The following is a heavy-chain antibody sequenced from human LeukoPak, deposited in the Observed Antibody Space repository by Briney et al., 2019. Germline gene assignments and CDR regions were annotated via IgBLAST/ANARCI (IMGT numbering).Heavy chain of an antibody. CDR1: GFTFSSYS. CDR2: ISSSSSYI. D-gene: IGHD3-22*01. Sequence: GGSLRLSCAASGFTFSSYSMNWVRQAPGKGLEWVSSISSSSSYIYYADSAKGRFTISRDNAKNSLYLQMNSLRAEDTAVYYCARGDGDSSAPGYFDYWGQGTLVTVSS. V-gene: IGHV3-21*01. CDR3: ARGDGDSSAPGYFDY. J-gene: IGHJ4*02.